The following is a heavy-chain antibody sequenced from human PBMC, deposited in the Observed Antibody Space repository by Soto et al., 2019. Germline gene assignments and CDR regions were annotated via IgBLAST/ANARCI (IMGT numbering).Heavy chain of an antibody. Sequence: PSETLSLTCTVSGGSVSSGSYYWSWIRQPPGKGLEYIGYIYSGGDTYYNPSLKSRVTMSVDTSKNLFSLKLNSVTAVDTAVYYCASSGYSHDYWGQGILVTVSS. CDR3: ASSGYSHDY. J-gene: IGHJ4*02. CDR2: IYSGGDT. CDR1: GGSVSSGSYY. D-gene: IGHD5-18*01. V-gene: IGHV4-61*01.